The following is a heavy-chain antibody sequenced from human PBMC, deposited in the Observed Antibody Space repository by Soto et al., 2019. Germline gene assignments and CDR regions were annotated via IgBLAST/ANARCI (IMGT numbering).Heavy chain of an antibody. J-gene: IGHJ4*02. D-gene: IGHD2-21*02. CDR1: GFTFDYYW. CDR2: LQTDGSHP. CDR3: ARGGDPDY. Sequence: EVQLVESGGGLVQPGGSLRLSCVASGFTFDYYWMHWVRQAPGEGLMWVSRLQTDGSHPDYADSVKGRFTISRANAKNTLYRQMNNLRADYTAVHYCARGGDPDYWGQGTLVTVSS. V-gene: IGHV3-74*01.